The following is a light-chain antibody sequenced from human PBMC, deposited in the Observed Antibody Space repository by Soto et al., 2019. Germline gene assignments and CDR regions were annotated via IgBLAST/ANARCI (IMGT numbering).Light chain of an antibody. CDR1: QSVTSS. CDR3: QDRRDWPRMYT. CDR2: DAS. J-gene: IGKJ2*01. V-gene: IGKV3-11*01. Sequence: EIVLTQSPATLSLSPGERATLSCRASQSVTSSLAWYQHKPGQAPRLLMYDASNRATGIPARFSGSGSGTVFTLTIRSLETEAFAVYYCQDRRDWPRMYTVGKGTQVEIK.